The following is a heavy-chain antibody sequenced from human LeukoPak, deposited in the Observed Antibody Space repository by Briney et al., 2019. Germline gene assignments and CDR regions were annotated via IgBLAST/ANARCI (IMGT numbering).Heavy chain of an antibody. V-gene: IGHV4-34*01. D-gene: IGHD4-4*01. CDR1: GGSFSGYY. J-gene: IGHJ4*02. CDR3: ASLPPYGNRSY. Sequence: PSETLSLTCAVYGGSFSGYYWSWIRQPPGKGLEWIGSIYYSGSTYYNPSLKSRVTISVDTSKNQFSLKLSSVTAADTAVYYCASLPPYGNRSYWGQGTLVTVSS. CDR2: IYYSGST.